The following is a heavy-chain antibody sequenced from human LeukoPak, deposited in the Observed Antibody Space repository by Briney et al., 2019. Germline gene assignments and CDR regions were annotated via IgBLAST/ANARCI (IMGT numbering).Heavy chain of an antibody. CDR3: ARRAPYGGNSSGYFDY. Sequence: PSETLSLTCTVSGGSLSGYCWSWIRQPPRKGLEWIAYIYSSGSTNYHPSLKSRVTISVDTSKNQSSLKLSSVTAADTAVYYCARRAPYGGNSSGYFDYWGQGTLVTVSS. J-gene: IGHJ4*02. V-gene: IGHV4-59*12. D-gene: IGHD4-23*01. CDR2: IYSSGST. CDR1: GGSLSGYC.